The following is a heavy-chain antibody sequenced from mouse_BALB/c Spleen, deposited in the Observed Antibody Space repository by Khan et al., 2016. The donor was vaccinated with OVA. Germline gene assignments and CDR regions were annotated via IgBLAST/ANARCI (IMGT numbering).Heavy chain of an antibody. CDR2: INPTSGYT. CDR1: GYTFTTYW. Sequence: QESGAELAKPGASVKMSCKASGYTFTTYWMHWVKQRPGQGLEWIGYINPTSGYTDYNERFKDKATLSADKSYSTAYMQLSSLTSEDSAVYYCTRDRIDYWGQGTTLTVSS. CDR3: TRDRIDY. J-gene: IGHJ2*01. V-gene: IGHV1-7*01.